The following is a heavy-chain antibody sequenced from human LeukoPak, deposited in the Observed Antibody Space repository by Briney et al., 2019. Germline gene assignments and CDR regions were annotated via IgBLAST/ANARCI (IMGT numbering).Heavy chain of an antibody. D-gene: IGHD2-2*01. Sequence: SETLSLTCAVSGYSISSGYYWGWNRQPPGKGLEWIGSIYHSGSTYHNPSLKSRVTISVDTSKNQFSLKLSSVTAADTAVYYCAREHCSSTSCYYYYGMDVWGKGTTVTVSS. J-gene: IGHJ6*04. CDR3: AREHCSSTSCYYYYGMDV. V-gene: IGHV4-38-2*02. CDR2: IYHSGST. CDR1: GYSISSGYY.